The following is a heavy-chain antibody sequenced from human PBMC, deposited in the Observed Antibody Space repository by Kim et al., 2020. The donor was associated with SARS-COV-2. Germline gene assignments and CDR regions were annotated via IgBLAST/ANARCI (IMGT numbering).Heavy chain of an antibody. V-gene: IGHV1-69*13. CDR3: ARAGTYYYGSGSYYRGGDYYGMDV. J-gene: IGHJ6*02. CDR2: IIPIFGTA. Sequence: SVKVSCKASGGTFSSYAISWVRQAPGQGLEWMGGIIPIFGTANYAQKFQGRVTITADESTSTAYMELSSLRSEDTAVYYCARAGTYYYGSGSYYRGGDYYGMDVWGQGTTVTVSS. D-gene: IGHD3-10*01. CDR1: GGTFSSYA.